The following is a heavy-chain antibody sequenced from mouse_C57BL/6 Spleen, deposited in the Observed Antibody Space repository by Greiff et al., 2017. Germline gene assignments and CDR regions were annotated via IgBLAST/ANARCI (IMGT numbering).Heavy chain of an antibody. CDR1: GYTFTSYW. J-gene: IGHJ3*01. V-gene: IGHV1-74*01. Sequence: QVQLQQPGAELVKPGASVKVSCKASGYTFTSYWMHWVKQRPGQGLEWIGRMHPSDSDTNYNQKFKGKATLTVDKSSSTASIQLSSLTSEDSAVYFCAIMKPYYVYAGAWFAYWGPGTLVTVSA. CDR3: AIMKPYYVYAGAWFAY. CDR2: MHPSDSDT. D-gene: IGHD2-9*01.